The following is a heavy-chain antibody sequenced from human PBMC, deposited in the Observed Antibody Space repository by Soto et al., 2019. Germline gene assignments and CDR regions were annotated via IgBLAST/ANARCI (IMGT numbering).Heavy chain of an antibody. J-gene: IGHJ6*02. V-gene: IGHV3-74*01. CDR3: ARADGSCSGGGCSNNHCYGMDV. CDR1: GFTFSRFW. Sequence: EVQLVESGGGLVQRGGSLRVSCAASGFTFSRFWMHWVRQAPGMGLVWVSRINSDGSITNYADSVKGRFTISRDNAKNTLYPQMNSLRVEDTARYYGARADGSCSGGGCSNNHCYGMDVWGEGSTVPISS. CDR2: INSDGSIT. D-gene: IGHD2-15*01.